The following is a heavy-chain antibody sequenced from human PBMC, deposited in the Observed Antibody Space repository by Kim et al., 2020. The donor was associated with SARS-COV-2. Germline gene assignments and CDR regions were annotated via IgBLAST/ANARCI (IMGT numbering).Heavy chain of an antibody. CDR1: GGSFSGYY. CDR2: INHSGST. D-gene: IGHD6-13*01. V-gene: IGHV4-34*01. J-gene: IGHJ4*02. Sequence: SETLSLTCAVYGGSFSGYYWSWIRQPPGKGLEWIGEINHSGSTNYNPSLKSRVTISVDTSKNQFSLKLSSVTAADTAVYYCATPDPGGAAAAGTGSYYFDYWGQGTLVTVSS. CDR3: ATPDPGGAAAAGTGSYYFDY.